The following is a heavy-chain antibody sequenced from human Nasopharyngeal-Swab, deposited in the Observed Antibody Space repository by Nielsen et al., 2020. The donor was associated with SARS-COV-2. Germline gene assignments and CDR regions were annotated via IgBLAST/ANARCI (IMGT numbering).Heavy chain of an antibody. D-gene: IGHD2-2*01. V-gene: IGHV4-31*02. J-gene: IGHJ6*02. CDR2: IYYSGST. CDR3: ARGRYCSSTSCFDYYGMDV. Sequence: WIRQHPGKGLEWIGYIYYSGSTYYNPSLKSRVTISVDTSKNQFSLKLSSVTAADTAVYYCARGRYCSSTSCFDYYGMDVWGQGTTVTVSS.